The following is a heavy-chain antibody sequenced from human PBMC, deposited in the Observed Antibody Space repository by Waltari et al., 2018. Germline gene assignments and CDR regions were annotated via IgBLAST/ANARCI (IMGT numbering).Heavy chain of an antibody. D-gene: IGHD2-15*01. CDR1: GFTFSSYA. J-gene: IGHJ3*02. CDR3: AKFEGYCSGGSCYVYAFDI. CDR2: ISGSGGDT. Sequence: EVQLLESGGGLVQPGGSLRLSCAASGFTFSSYAMSWVRQAPGKGLEWVSAISGSGGDTYYADSGKGRFTISRDNSKNTLYLQMNSLRAEDTAVYYCAKFEGYCSGGSCYVYAFDIWGQGTMVIVSS. V-gene: IGHV3-23*01.